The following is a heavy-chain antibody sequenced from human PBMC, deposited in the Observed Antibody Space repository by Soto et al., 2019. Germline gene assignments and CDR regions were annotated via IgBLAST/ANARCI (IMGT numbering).Heavy chain of an antibody. CDR3: VRPVQPHNWFDP. V-gene: IGHV4-59*01. Sequence: QVQLQESGPGLVKPSETLSLTCIVSGGSINDYYWSWIRQPPGKGLEWIGSIYYSGSPNYNPSLKSRVTISVDTSKNQYYLKLNSVTVVDTAVYYCVRPVQPHNWFDPWGQGILVIVSS. J-gene: IGHJ5*02. D-gene: IGHD2-2*01. CDR1: GGSINDYY. CDR2: IYYSGSP.